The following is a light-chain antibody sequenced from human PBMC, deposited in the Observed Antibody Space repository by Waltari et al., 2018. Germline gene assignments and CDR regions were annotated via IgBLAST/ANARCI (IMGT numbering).Light chain of an antibody. Sequence: YQQKPGQSPLLVIYLDRKRPSVSTERVLGSNYGNTAPLTISGTQAIDEADYYCQAWDSSTASVVFGRGTKLTVL. V-gene: IGLV3-1*01. J-gene: IGLJ2*01. CDR2: LDR. CDR3: QAWDSSTASVV.